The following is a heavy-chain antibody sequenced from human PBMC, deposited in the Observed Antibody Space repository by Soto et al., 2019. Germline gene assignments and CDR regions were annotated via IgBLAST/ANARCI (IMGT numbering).Heavy chain of an antibody. CDR3: ARDTGAVAGPLGGFDY. J-gene: IGHJ4*02. CDR2: ISYDGSNK. V-gene: IGHV3-30-3*01. Sequence: QVQLVESGGGVVQPGRSLRLSCAASGFTFSSYAMHWVGQAPGKGLEWVAVISYDGSNKYYADSVKGRFTISRDNSKNTLYLQMNSLRAEDTAVNYCARDTGAVAGPLGGFDYWGQGTLVTVSS. D-gene: IGHD6-19*01. CDR1: GFTFSSYA.